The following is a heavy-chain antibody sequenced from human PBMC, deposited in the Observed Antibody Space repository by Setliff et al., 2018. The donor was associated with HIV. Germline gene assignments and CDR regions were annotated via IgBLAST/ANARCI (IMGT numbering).Heavy chain of an antibody. J-gene: IGHJ6*03. CDR3: ASLDGSESPYIYCYYMDV. CDR2: IYYRGNT. Sequence: PSETLSLTCTVSGCSISTSRYYWGWIRQPPGKGLEWIGSIYYRGNTYYTASLKRRAAIYVDTSKNQIALKLSCVTAADTAVYYCASLDGSESPYIYCYYMDVWGKGTAVTVSS. D-gene: IGHD3-10*01. CDR1: GCSISTSRYY. V-gene: IGHV4-39*01.